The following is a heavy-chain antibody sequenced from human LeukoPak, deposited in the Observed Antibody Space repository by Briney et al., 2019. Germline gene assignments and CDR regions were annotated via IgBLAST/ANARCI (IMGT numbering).Heavy chain of an antibody. Sequence: TGGSLRLSCVGSGFTFNNFAMDWVRLTPRKGLQWVSGIIGSGGSTYYADSVKGRFTISRDNSNDTLFLQMNSLRAEDSAVYYCAKGSGSGSSWAQYSFYYMDVWGKGTTVTVSS. CDR3: AKGSGSGSSWAQYSFYYMDV. CDR1: GFTFNNFA. D-gene: IGHD6-6*01. J-gene: IGHJ6*03. CDR2: IIGSGGST. V-gene: IGHV3-23*01.